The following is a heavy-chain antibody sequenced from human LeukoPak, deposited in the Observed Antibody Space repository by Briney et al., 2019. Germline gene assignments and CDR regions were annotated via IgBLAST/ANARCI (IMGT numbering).Heavy chain of an antibody. D-gene: IGHD3-3*01. CDR1: GYTFTSYG. J-gene: IGHJ4*02. V-gene: IGHV1-18*01. CDR3: ARVRYDFWSGYPSFDY. Sequence: ASVKVSCKASGYTFTSYGINWVRQAPGQGLEWMGWISAYNGNTNYAQKLQGRATMTTDTSTSTAYMELRSLRSDDTAVYYCARVRYDFWSGYPSFDYWGQGTLVTVSS. CDR2: ISAYNGNT.